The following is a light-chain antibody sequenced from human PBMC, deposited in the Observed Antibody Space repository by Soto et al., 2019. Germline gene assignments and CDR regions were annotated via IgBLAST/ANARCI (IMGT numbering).Light chain of an antibody. Sequence: SALTQPASVSGSPGQSITISCTGTSSDVGGYNYVSWYQQHPGKAPKLMIYAVTNRPSGVSNRFSGSKSGNTASLTISGLQAEDEADYYCSSYTSSSTPCVFGTGTQLTVL. CDR2: AVT. CDR3: SSYTSSSTPCV. J-gene: IGLJ1*01. CDR1: SSDVGGYNY. V-gene: IGLV2-14*01.